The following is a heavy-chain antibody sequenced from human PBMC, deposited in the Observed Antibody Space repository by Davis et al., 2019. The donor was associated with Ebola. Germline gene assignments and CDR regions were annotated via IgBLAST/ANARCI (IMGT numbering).Heavy chain of an antibody. CDR1: GYTFTSYG. CDR2: IIPIFGTA. J-gene: IGHJ6*02. D-gene: IGHD3-10*01. CDR3: ARVVTMVRGVIYYYYGMDV. V-gene: IGHV1-69*13. Sequence: SAKVSCKASGYTFTSYGISWVRQAPGQGLEWMGGIIPIFGTANYAQKFQGRVTITADESTSTAYMELSSLRSEDTAVYYCARVVTMVRGVIYYYYGMDVWGQGTTVTVSS.